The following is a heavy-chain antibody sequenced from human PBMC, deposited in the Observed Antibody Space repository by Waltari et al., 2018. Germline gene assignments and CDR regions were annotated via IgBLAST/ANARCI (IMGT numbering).Heavy chain of an antibody. D-gene: IGHD6-19*01. V-gene: IGHV5-51*01. Sequence: EVQLVQSGAEVKKPGESLKISCKGSGYSFTSYWIGWVRQMPGKGLEWRGIIYPDDSDTRYSPSFQGQVTISADKSISTAYLQWSSLKASDTAMYYCARHGPLKGWYPHHGIAVRYWGQGTLVTVSS. J-gene: IGHJ4*02. CDR3: ARHGPLKGWYPHHGIAVRY. CDR1: GYSFTSYW. CDR2: IYPDDSDT.